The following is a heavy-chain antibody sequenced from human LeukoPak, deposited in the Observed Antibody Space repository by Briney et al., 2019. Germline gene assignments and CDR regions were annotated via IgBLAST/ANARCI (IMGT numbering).Heavy chain of an antibody. CDR2: ISGSGGST. Sequence: GGSLRLSCAASGFTFSSYAMSWVRQAPGKGLEWVSAISGSGGSTYYADSVKGRFTISRDNSKNTLYLQMNSLRAEDTAVYYCAKVWELLGYYYYMDVWGKGTTVTVSS. V-gene: IGHV3-23*01. CDR3: AKVWELLGYYYYMDV. J-gene: IGHJ6*03. D-gene: IGHD1-26*01. CDR1: GFTFSSYA.